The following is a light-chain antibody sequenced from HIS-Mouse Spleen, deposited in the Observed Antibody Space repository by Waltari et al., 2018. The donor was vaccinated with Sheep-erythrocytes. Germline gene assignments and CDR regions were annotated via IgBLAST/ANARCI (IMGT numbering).Light chain of an antibody. CDR3: QAWDSSTVV. CDR1: KLGDKY. V-gene: IGLV3-1*01. J-gene: IGLJ2*01. Sequence: SYELTQPPSVSVSPGQTASITCSGDKLGDKYACWYHQKPGQSPWLVIYQDSKRPSGIPERFSGSNSGNTATLTISGTQAMDEADYYCQAWDSSTVVFGGGTKLTVL. CDR2: QDS.